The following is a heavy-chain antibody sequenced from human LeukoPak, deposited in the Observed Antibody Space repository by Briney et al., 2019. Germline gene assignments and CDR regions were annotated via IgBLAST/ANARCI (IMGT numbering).Heavy chain of an antibody. J-gene: IGHJ4*02. Sequence: SETLSLTCTVSGGSVSGSYWNWLRQPPGEGLEWIGYVSNSGSGSTKYNPSLESRVTMSVETSKNQFSLKLSSVTTADTAVYYCAKWNGGRYHFASWGQGTLVTVSS. CDR1: GGSVSGSY. CDR3: AKWNGGRYHFAS. V-gene: IGHV4-59*02. CDR2: VSNSGSGST. D-gene: IGHD1-26*01.